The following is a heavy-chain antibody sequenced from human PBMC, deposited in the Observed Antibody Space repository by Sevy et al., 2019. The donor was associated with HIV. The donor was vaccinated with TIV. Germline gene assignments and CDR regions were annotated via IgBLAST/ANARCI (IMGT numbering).Heavy chain of an antibody. CDR1: GFNFASYD. CDR2: MNTNTGNT. Sequence: ASVKVSCKASGFNFASYDIYWVRQATGQGLEWMAWMNTNTGNTGFAQKFQGRVTMTRNTSITTAYMELSNLRSEDTALYYCARVSGWHLRYGMDVWGQGTTVTVSS. J-gene: IGHJ6*02. CDR3: ARVSGWHLRYGMDV. D-gene: IGHD6-19*01. V-gene: IGHV1-8*02.